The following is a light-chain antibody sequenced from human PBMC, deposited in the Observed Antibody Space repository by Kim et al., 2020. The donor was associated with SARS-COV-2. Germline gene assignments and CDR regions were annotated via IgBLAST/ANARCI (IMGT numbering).Light chain of an antibody. CDR2: GAS. Sequence: DIQMTQSPSSLSASVGDRVTITCRASQNINRYLNWYQQKAGNAPKVLIYGASSLQSGVPSRFSGSGSGTDFTLTISSLQPEDFATYYCQQSFSAVYTFGGGTKVEIK. J-gene: IGKJ4*01. CDR1: QNINRY. V-gene: IGKV1-39*01. CDR3: QQSFSAVYT.